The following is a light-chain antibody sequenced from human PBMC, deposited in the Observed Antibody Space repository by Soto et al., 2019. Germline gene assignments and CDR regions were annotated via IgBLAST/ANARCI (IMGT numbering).Light chain of an antibody. V-gene: IGKV3D-20*02. CDR2: GAS. Sequence: EIVLTQSPGTLSLSPGERATLSCRASQSVSNSYLAWYQQKPGQAPRLLIFGASSRATGIPDRFTGSGSGTDFTLTVGRLEPEDFAVYYCQQRSSWPPTFGQGTRLEIK. CDR3: QQRSSWPPT. CDR1: QSVSNSY. J-gene: IGKJ5*01.